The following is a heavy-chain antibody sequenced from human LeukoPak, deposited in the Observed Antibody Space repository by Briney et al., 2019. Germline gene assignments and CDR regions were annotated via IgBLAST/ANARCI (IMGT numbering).Heavy chain of an antibody. CDR2: ITPIFGTA. V-gene: IGHV1-69*13. D-gene: IGHD3-22*01. Sequence: ASVKVSCKASGGTFRSNAISWVRQAPGQGLEWMGGITPIFGTANYAQKFQGRVTITADESTSTAYMELSSLRSEDTAVYYCARDMDYYDSSGYYTSFDYWGQGTLVTVSS. CDR3: ARDMDYYDSSGYYTSFDY. J-gene: IGHJ4*02. CDR1: GGTFRSNA.